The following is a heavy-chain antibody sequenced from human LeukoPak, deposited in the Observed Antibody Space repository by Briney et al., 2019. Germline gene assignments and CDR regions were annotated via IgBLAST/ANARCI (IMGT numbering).Heavy chain of an antibody. V-gene: IGHV3-48*03. CDR1: GFTFSHYE. D-gene: IGHD2-2*01. CDR3: AREDCSSTSCYDPSVSDY. CDR2: ISSSGYTI. Sequence: GGSLRLSCEASGFTFSHYEMNWVRQAPGKGLEWVSYISSSGYTIYYADSVKGRFTISRDNAKNSLYLQMNSLRAEDTAVHYCAREDCSSTSCYDPSVSDYWGQGTLVTVSS. J-gene: IGHJ4*02.